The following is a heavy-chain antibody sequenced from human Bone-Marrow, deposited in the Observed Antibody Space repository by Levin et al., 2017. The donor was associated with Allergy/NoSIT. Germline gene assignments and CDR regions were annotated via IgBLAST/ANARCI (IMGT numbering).Heavy chain of an antibody. CDR3: ARAEGIAGRAHYYMDV. Sequence: GESLKISCAASGFTFSSYSMNWVRQAPGKGLEWVSTISSSSSHIYYADSVKGRFTISRDNAKNSLHLQMNSLRAEDTAVYYCARAEGIAGRAHYYMDVWGQGTTVTVSS. D-gene: IGHD6-13*01. CDR2: ISSSSSHI. V-gene: IGHV3-21*01. CDR1: GFTFSSYS. J-gene: IGHJ6*03.